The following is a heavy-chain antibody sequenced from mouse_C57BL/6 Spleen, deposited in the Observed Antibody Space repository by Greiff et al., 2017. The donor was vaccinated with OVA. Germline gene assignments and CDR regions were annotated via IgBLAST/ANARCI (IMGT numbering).Heavy chain of an antibody. CDR1: GYAFSSYW. V-gene: IGHV1-80*01. CDR2: IYPGDGDT. Sequence: VKLVESGAELVKPGASVKISCKASGYAFSSYWMNWVKQRPGKGLEWIGQIYPGDGDTNYNGKFKGKATLTADKSSSTAYMQLSSLSSADAAVYFCARENCGSSYPFAYWGQGTLVTVSA. D-gene: IGHD1-1*01. CDR3: ARENCGSSYPFAY. J-gene: IGHJ3*01.